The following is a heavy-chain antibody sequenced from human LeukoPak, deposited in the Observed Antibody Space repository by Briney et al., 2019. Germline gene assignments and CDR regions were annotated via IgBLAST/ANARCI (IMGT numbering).Heavy chain of an antibody. D-gene: IGHD3-10*01. CDR1: GGSISSHY. CDR3: ARTRRGVVRGVRWNYFDY. CDR2: IYTSGST. V-gene: IGHV4-4*09. J-gene: IGHJ4*02. Sequence: PSETLSLTCTVSGGSISSHYWSWIRQPPGKGLEWIGYIYTSGSTNYNPSLKRRVIISVDTSKGQFPLTLSSVPAAAPAVYYCARTRRGVVRGVRWNYFDYWGQGTLVTVSS.